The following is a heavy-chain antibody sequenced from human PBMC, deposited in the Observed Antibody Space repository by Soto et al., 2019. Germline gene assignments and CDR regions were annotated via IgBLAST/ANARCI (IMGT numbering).Heavy chain of an antibody. Sequence: GESLKISCKGSGYSFTSYWIGWVRQMPGKGLEWMGIIYPGDSDTRYSPSFQGQVTISADKSISTAYLQWSSLKASDTAMYYCAGRGDSSGYRGAFDIWGQGTMLTVSS. V-gene: IGHV5-51*01. CDR2: IYPGDSDT. CDR3: AGRGDSSGYRGAFDI. J-gene: IGHJ3*02. D-gene: IGHD3-22*01. CDR1: GYSFTSYW.